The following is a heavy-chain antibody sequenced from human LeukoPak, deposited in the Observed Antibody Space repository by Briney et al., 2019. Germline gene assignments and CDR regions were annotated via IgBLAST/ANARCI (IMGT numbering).Heavy chain of an antibody. CDR1: GYTFTGYS. V-gene: IGHV1-2*02. J-gene: IGHJ4*02. CDR3: ARDNDPTGYCSSTSCYDPHYFDC. CDR2: INPNGGGT. Sequence: ASVKVSCKASGYTFTGYSMLWVRQAPGQGLEWMGWINPNGGGTNYAQKFQGRVTMTRDTSISTAYMELSRLRSDDTAVYYCARDNDPTGYCSSTSCYDPHYFDCWGQGTLVTVSS. D-gene: IGHD2-2*01.